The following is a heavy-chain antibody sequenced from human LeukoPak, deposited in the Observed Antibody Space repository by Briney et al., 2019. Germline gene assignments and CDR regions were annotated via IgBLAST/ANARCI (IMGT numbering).Heavy chain of an antibody. CDR2: IYYSGST. CDR1: GGSISSGDYY. V-gene: IGHV4-30-4*01. D-gene: IGHD3-9*01. Sequence: PSETLSLTCTVSGGSISSGDYYWSWIRLPPGKGLEWIGYIYYSGSTYYNPSLKSRVTISVDTSKNQFSLKLSSVTAADTAVYYCARAGYDILTGYPDAFDIWGQGTMVTVSS. J-gene: IGHJ3*02. CDR3: ARAGYDILTGYPDAFDI.